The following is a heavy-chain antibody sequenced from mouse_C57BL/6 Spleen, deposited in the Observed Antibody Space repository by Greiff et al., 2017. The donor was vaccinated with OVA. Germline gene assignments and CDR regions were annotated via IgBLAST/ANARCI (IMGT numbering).Heavy chain of an antibody. V-gene: IGHV3-6*01. Sequence: EVKLVESGPGLVKPSQSLSLTCSVTGYSITSGYCWNWIRQFPGNKLEWMGYISYDGSNNYNPSLKNRISITRDTSKNQFFLKLNSVTTEDTATYYCARRSIYYYGSSYWYFDVWGTGTTVTVSS. J-gene: IGHJ1*03. CDR1: GYSITSGYC. CDR2: ISYDGSN. CDR3: ARRSIYYYGSSYWYFDV. D-gene: IGHD1-1*01.